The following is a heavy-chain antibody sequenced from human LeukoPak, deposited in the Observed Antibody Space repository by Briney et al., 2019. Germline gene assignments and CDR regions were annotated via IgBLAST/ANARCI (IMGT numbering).Heavy chain of an antibody. J-gene: IGHJ6*03. CDR3: ARGRVVVVPAAIPSYYMDV. D-gene: IGHD2-2*02. CDR2: IIPIFGTA. CDR1: GGTFSSYA. V-gene: IGHV1-69*05. Sequence: SVKVSCKASGGTFSSYAISWVRQAPGQGLEWMGGIIPIFGTANYAQKFQGRVTITTDESTSTAYMELSSLRSEDTAVYYCARGRVVVVPAAIPSYYMDVWGKGTTVTVSS.